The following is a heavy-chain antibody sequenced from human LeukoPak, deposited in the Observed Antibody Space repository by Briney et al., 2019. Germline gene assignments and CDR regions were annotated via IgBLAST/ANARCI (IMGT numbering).Heavy chain of an antibody. D-gene: IGHD3-22*01. V-gene: IGHV5-51*01. J-gene: IGHJ6*03. CDR3: ARPLYDSSGPPGTYYYYMDV. CDR2: IYPGDSGT. CDR1: GYSFTSYW. Sequence: GESLKISCKGSGYSFTSYWIGWVRQMPGKGLEWMGIIYPGDSGTRYSPSFQGQVTISADKSISTAYLQWSSLKASDTAMYYCARPLYDSSGPPGTYYYYMDVWGKGTTVTVSS.